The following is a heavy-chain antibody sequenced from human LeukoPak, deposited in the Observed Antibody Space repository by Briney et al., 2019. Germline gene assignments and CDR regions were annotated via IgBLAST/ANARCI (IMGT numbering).Heavy chain of an antibody. D-gene: IGHD3-22*01. CDR2: ISYDGSNK. CDR3: ARDPATLGLSLDY. V-gene: IGHV3-30*04. Sequence: PGGSLRLSCAASGFTFSSYAMHWVRQAPGKGLEWVAVISYDGSNKYYADSVKGRFTISRDNSKNTLYLQMNSLRAEDTAVYYCARDPATLGLSLDYWGQGTLVTVSS. CDR1: GFTFSSYA. J-gene: IGHJ4*02.